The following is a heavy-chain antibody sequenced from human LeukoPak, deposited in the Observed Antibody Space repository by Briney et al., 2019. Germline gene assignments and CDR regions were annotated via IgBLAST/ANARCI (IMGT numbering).Heavy chain of an antibody. Sequence: PGGSLRLSCTASGFTLSTYEMEWVRQAPGKGLEFVSYITTSENTKWYADSVRGRFTMSRDNAKNSVYLQMNSLRAEDTAVYYCVRSLTYWGQGTLVTVSS. CDR3: VRSLTY. CDR1: GFTLSTYE. V-gene: IGHV3-48*03. J-gene: IGHJ4*02. CDR2: ITTSENTK.